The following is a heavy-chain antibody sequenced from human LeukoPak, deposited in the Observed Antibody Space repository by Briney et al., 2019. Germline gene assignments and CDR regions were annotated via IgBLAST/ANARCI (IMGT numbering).Heavy chain of an antibody. J-gene: IGHJ4*02. CDR3: ARAYDILTGYYNY. CDR1: GFNFETYS. D-gene: IGHD3-9*01. CDR2: INSAGNII. Sequence: GGSLRLSCSPSGFNFETYSMYWVRQAPGKGLEWLSYINSAGNIIYYADSVKGRFTVSRDNAKNTLYLQMNSLRAEDTAVYYCARAYDILTGYYNYWGQGTLVTVSS. V-gene: IGHV3-48*04.